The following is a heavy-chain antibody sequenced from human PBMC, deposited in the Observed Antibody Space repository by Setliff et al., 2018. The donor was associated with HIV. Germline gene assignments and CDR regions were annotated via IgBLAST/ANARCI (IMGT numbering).Heavy chain of an antibody. Sequence: PGGSLRLSCAASGFTFSSYGMHWVRQAPGKGLEWVAVIWNDGSNKYYADSVKGRFTISRDNSKNTLYLQMNSLRAEDTAVYYCAKGPVTDSEVYFDYWGQGTLVTVSS. D-gene: IGHD4-4*01. CDR3: AKGPVTDSEVYFDY. J-gene: IGHJ4*02. V-gene: IGHV3-33*06. CDR1: GFTFSSYG. CDR2: IWNDGSNK.